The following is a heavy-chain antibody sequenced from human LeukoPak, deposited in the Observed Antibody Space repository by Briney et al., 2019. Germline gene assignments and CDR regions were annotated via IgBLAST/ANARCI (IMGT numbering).Heavy chain of an antibody. V-gene: IGHV4-59*01. J-gene: IGHJ4*02. Sequence: TSETLSLTRTVSGGSISSYYWSWIRQPPGKGLEWIGYIYYSRSTNYNPSHKSRVIISVDTSKTQFSLKLSSVTAADTAVYYCAGASVVVVPAVIDYWGQGTLVTVSS. CDR2: IYYSRST. CDR1: GGSISSYY. D-gene: IGHD2-2*01. CDR3: AGASVVVVPAVIDY.